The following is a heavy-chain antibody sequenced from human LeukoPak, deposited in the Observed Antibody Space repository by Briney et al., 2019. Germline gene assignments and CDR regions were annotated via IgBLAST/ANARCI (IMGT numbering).Heavy chain of an antibody. V-gene: IGHV3-11*01. CDR2: ISSSGRII. CDR1: GYTFSDYY. D-gene: IGHD2-8*01. CDR3: ASVHYYGMEV. Sequence: GGSLRLSCAASGYTFSDYYMSWIRQAPGKGLEWVSYISSSGRIIYYADSVKGRFTISRDNAKNSLFLQMNSLRAEDTAVYYCASVHYYGMEVWGQGTTVTVSS. J-gene: IGHJ6*02.